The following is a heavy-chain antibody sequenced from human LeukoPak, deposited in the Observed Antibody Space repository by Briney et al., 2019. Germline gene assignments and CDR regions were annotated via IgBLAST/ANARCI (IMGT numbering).Heavy chain of an antibody. V-gene: IGHV3-23*01. CDR2: ISGSGGST. J-gene: IGHJ4*02. CDR1: GFTFISYA. CDR3: AKDDRRRGKYYFDY. D-gene: IGHD3-16*02. Sequence: GGSLRLSCAASGFTFISYAMSWVRQAPGKGLEWVSGISGSGGSTYYADSVKGRFTISRDNSKNTLYLQMNSLRAEDTAVYYCAKDDRRRGKYYFDYWGQGTLVTVSS.